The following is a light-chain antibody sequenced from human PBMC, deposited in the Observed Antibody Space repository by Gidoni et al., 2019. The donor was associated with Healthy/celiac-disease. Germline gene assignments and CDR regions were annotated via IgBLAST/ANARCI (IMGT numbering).Light chain of an antibody. CDR2: AAS. CDR1: QSISSY. J-gene: IGKJ4*01. V-gene: IGKV1-39*01. Sequence: DRVTITCRASQSISSYLNWYQQKPGKAPKLLIYAASSLQSGVPSRFSGSGSGTDFTLTISSLQPEDFATYYCQQSYSTPPLTFGEGTKVEIK. CDR3: QQSYSTPPLT.